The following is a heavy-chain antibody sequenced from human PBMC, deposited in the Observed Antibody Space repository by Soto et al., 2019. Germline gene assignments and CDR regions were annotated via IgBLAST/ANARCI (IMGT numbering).Heavy chain of an antibody. V-gene: IGHV1-8*01. CDR1: GGQFSIYA. CDR2: MNPNSGTT. CDR3: ATSNSEWHFYYYCYG. D-gene: IGHD3-3*01. Sequence: SGGQFSIYASAWKRQATGQGLERMGWMNPNSGTTGYAQKFQGRVTMTRNTSISTAYMERSSSRSEDTAVYYCATSNSEWHFYYYCYG. J-gene: IGHJ6*01.